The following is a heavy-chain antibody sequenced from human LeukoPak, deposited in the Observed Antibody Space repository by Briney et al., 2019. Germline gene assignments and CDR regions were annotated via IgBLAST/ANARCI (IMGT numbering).Heavy chain of an antibody. CDR3: ARSYDFWSGLYFDY. D-gene: IGHD3-3*01. CDR1: GGSISSGGYY. V-gene: IGHV4-30-4*08. J-gene: IGHJ4*02. Sequence: SETLSLTCTVSGGSISSGGYYWSWIRQHPGKGLEWIGYIYYSGSTYYNPSLKSRVTISVDTSKNQSSLKLSSVTAADTAVYYCARSYDFWSGLYFDYWGQGTLVTVSS. CDR2: IYYSGST.